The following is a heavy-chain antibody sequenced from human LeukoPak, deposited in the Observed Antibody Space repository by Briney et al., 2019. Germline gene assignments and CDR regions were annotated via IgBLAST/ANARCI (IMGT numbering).Heavy chain of an antibody. CDR2: IWYDGSNK. J-gene: IGHJ3*02. CDR1: GFTFSSYG. CDR3: ARVSGVPLYDSSGYSHDAFDI. Sequence: GGSLRLSCAASGFTFSSYGMHWVRQAPGKGLEWVAVIWYDGSNKYYGDSVKGRFTISRDNSKNTLYLQMNSLRAEDTAVYYCARVSGVPLYDSSGYSHDAFDIWGQGTMVTVSS. V-gene: IGHV3-33*01. D-gene: IGHD3-22*01.